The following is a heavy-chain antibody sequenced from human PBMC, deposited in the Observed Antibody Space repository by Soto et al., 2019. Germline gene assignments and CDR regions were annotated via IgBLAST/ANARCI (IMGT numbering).Heavy chain of an antibody. CDR2: ISYSGNT. CDR1: GGAISNFY. CDR3: ARAPMVLSRSYFDS. J-gene: IGHJ4*02. Sequence: SETLSLTCTVSGGAISNFYWSWIRQPPGKGLEWIGYISYSGNTNYNPSLKSRVSISVDTSKNQLSLNLTSVTAADTAVYYCARAPMVLSRSYFDSWGQGTPVTVSS. V-gene: IGHV4-59*01. D-gene: IGHD2-8*01.